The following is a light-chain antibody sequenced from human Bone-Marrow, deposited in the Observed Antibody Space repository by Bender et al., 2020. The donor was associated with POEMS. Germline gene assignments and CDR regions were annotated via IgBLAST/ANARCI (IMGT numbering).Light chain of an antibody. Sequence: QSVLTQPPSASGTPGQRVTISCSGGSSNIGAHAVNWYQHLPGTAPKLLIYSSHRRPSEVPDRFSGSRSGTSASLARSGLQSGDEADYHCAVWDDSLNGWVFGGGTKLTVL. CDR1: SSNIGAHA. V-gene: IGLV1-44*01. CDR2: SSH. CDR3: AVWDDSLNGWV. J-gene: IGLJ3*02.